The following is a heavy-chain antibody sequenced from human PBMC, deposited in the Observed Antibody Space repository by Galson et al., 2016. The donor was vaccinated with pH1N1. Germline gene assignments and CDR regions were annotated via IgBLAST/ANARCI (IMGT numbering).Heavy chain of an antibody. CDR3: ARTPTSVVTVYSPFDV. CDR1: EGTFTSSP. CDR2: IIPIFGTT. V-gene: IGHV1-69*13. D-gene: IGHD4-23*01. Sequence: SVKVSCKVSEGTFTSSPITWVRHAPGQGLEWVGDIIPIFGTTTYALKFQGRVTLTADGSLHTAFMELSGLTSQDTAVYYCARTPTSVVTVYSPFDVWGQGTTVTVSS. J-gene: IGHJ6*02.